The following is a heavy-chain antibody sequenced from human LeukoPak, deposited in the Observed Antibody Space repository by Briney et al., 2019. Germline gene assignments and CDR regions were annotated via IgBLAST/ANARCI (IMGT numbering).Heavy chain of an antibody. J-gene: IGHJ4*02. CDR3: ARADGTIYYFDS. CDR2: IYYSGST. CDR1: GSSISSRAYY. V-gene: IGHV4-31*03. D-gene: IGHD5-24*01. Sequence: SQTLSLTCTVSGSSISSRAYYWSWIRQHPGKGPEWIGYIYYSGSTYYNPSLKSRVIISLNTSKTQFSLKLSSVTAADTAVYYCARADGTIYYFDSWGQGTVVTVSS.